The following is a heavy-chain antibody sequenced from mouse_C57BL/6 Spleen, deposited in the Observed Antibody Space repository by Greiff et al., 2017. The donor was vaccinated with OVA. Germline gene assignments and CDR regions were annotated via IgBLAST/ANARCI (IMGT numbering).Heavy chain of an antibody. D-gene: IGHD1-1*01. J-gene: IGHJ4*01. V-gene: IGHV1-26*01. CDR3: APYYYGSSYYAKGY. CDR2: INPNNGGT. Sequence: EVQLQQSGPELVKPGASVKISCKASGYTFTDYYMNWVKQSHGKSLEWIGDINPNNGGTSYNQKFKGKATLTVDKSSSTAYMELRSLTSEDSAVYYCAPYYYGSSYYAKGYWGQGTSVTVSS. CDR1: GYTFTDYY.